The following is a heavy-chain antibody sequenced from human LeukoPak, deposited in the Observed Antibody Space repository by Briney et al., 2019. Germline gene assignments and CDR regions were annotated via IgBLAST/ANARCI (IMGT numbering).Heavy chain of an antibody. Sequence: ASVKVSCKASGGTFSSYAISWVRHAPGQGLEWMGRIIPIFGIANYAQKFQGRVTITADKSTSTAYMELSSLRSEDTAVYYCARDLNEGRDPWGQGTLVTVSS. CDR1: GGTFSSYA. V-gene: IGHV1-69*04. D-gene: IGHD1-26*01. CDR2: IIPIFGIA. J-gene: IGHJ5*02. CDR3: ARDLNEGRDP.